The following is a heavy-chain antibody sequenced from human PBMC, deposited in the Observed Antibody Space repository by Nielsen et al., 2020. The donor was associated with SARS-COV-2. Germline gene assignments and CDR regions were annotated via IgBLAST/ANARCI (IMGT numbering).Heavy chain of an antibody. CDR1: GGTFSSYA. CDR3: ARATGGYCSGGSCYYFDY. D-gene: IGHD2-15*01. V-gene: IGHV1-69*01. Sequence: VKVSCKASGGTFSSYAISWVRQAPGQGLEWMGGIIPIFGTANYAQKFQGRVTITADESTSTAYMELSSLRSEDTAVYYCARATGGYCSGGSCYYFDYWGQGTLVTVSS. J-gene: IGHJ4*02. CDR2: IIPIFGTA.